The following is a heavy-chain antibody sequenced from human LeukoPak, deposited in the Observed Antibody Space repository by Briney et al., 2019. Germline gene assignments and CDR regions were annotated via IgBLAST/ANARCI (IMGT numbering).Heavy chain of an antibody. CDR3: ARHAAAYCGGGSCLTYYGMDV. J-gene: IGHJ6*02. Sequence: GESLKISCKGSGYSFTSYWIGWVRQMPGKGLEWMGIIYPGDSDTRYSPSFQGQVTISADKSISTAYLQWSSLKASDTAMYYCARHAAAYCGGGSCLTYYGMDVWGQGTTVTVSS. V-gene: IGHV5-51*01. D-gene: IGHD2-15*01. CDR2: IYPGDSDT. CDR1: GYSFTSYW.